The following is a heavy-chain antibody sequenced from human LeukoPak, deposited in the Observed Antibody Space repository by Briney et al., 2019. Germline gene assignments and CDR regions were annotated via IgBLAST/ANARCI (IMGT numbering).Heavy chain of an antibody. CDR1: GYTFTSYG. CDR3: ARTLVVVPAAIVNWFDP. J-gene: IGHJ5*02. D-gene: IGHD2-2*02. Sequence: GASVKVSCKASGYTFTSYGISWVRQAPGQGLEWMGWISAYNGNTNYAQKPQGRVTMTTDTSTSTAYMELRSLRSDDTAVYYCARTLVVVPAAIVNWFDPWGQGTLVTVSS. V-gene: IGHV1-18*01. CDR2: ISAYNGNT.